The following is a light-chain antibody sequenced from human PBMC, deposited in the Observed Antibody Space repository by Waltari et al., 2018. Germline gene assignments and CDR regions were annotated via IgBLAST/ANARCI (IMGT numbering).Light chain of an antibody. CDR1: QSISNW. CDR2: AAS. V-gene: IGKV1-12*01. CDR3: QQTNSFPRT. J-gene: IGKJ1*01. Sequence: DIQMTQSPSFVSASVGDRVTITGRASQSISNWLAWYQQKPGKAPKFLIYAASSLESGVPSRFGGSGSGTDFTLTISSLQPEDFATYYCQQTNSFPRTFGQGTKVEIK.